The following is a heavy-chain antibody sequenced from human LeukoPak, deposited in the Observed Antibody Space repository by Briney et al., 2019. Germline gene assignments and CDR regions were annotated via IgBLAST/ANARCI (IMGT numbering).Heavy chain of an antibody. Sequence: SETLSLTCAVYGGSFSGYYWSWIRQPPGKGLEWIGEINHSGSTNYNPSLKSRVTISVDTSKNQFSLKLSSVTAADTAVYYCARSDGAAAGNFDYWGQGTLVTVSS. CDR1: GGSFSGYY. J-gene: IGHJ4*02. D-gene: IGHD6-13*01. CDR2: INHSGST. V-gene: IGHV4-34*01. CDR3: ARSDGAAAGNFDY.